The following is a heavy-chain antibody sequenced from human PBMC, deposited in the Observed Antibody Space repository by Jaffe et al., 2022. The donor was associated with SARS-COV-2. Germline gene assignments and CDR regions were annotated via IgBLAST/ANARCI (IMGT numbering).Heavy chain of an antibody. J-gene: IGHJ4*02. D-gene: IGHD6-19*01. Sequence: EVQLLESGGGLVQPGGSLRLSCAASGFTFSSYAMSWVRQAPGKGLEWVSAISGSGGSTYYADSVKGRFTISRDNSKNTLYLQMNSLRAEDTAVYYCARPSDSSGWYGGFDYWGQGTLVTVSS. CDR3: ARPSDSSGWYGGFDY. CDR1: GFTFSSYA. CDR2: ISGSGGST. V-gene: IGHV3-23*01.